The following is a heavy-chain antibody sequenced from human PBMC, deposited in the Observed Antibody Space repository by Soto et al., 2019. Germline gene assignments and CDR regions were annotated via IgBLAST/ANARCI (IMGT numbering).Heavy chain of an antibody. CDR2: ISYDGNNR. V-gene: IGHV3-30*18. J-gene: IGHJ4*02. CDR1: GFTFSNYA. Sequence: QVQLVDSGGGVVQPGGSLRLSCEASGFTFSNYAMHWVRQAPGKGLQWVGFISYDGNNRYYADSVKGRFTISRDNFKDPLFLEMSSLRGDEKAGYFCAKAFGLFEYSSLPSLFDSLGQGTLVHVSS. D-gene: IGHD6-19*01. CDR3: AKAFGLFEYSSLPSLFDS.